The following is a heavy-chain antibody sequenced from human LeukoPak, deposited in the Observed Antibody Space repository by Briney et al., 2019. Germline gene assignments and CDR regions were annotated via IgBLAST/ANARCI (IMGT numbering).Heavy chain of an antibody. Sequence: GGSLRLSCAASGFTFSDYYMSWIRQAPGKGLEWVSYISSSGSTIYYADSVKGRFTISRDNAKNSLYLQMNSLRAEDTAVYYCARPGASGWYKDSWFDPWGQRTLVTVSS. CDR1: GFTFSDYY. CDR2: ISSSGSTI. V-gene: IGHV3-11*01. J-gene: IGHJ5*02. CDR3: ARPGASGWYKDSWFDP. D-gene: IGHD6-19*01.